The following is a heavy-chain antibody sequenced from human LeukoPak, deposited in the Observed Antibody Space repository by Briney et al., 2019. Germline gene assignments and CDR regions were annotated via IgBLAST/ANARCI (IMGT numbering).Heavy chain of an antibody. CDR2: IYYSGST. D-gene: IGHD3-10*01. J-gene: IGHJ5*02. V-gene: IGHV4-39*01. CDR3: ARQNGLLWFGELLLDWFDP. Sequence: PSETLSLTCTVSGGSISSSSYYWGWIRQPPGKGLEWIGSIYYSGSTYYNPSLKSRVTISVDTSKNQFSLKLSSVTAADTAVYYCARQNGLLWFGELLLDWFDPWGQGTLVTVSS. CDR1: GGSISSSSYY.